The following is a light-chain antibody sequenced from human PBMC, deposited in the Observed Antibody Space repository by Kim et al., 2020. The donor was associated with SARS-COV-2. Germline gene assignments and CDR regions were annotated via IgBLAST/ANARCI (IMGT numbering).Light chain of an antibody. CDR3: QQYYSYPRS. CDR2: AAS. CDR1: QGISSY. V-gene: IGKV1-8*01. Sequence: AIRMTQSPSSFSASTGDRVTITCRASQGISSYLAWYQQKPGKAPKLLIYAASTSQSGVPSRFSGSGSGTDFTLTISCLQSEDFATYYCQQYYSYPRSFGQGTKLEI. J-gene: IGKJ2*03.